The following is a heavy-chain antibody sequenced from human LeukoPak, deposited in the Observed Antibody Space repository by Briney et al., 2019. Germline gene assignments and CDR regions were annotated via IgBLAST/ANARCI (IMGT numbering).Heavy chain of an antibody. CDR1: GGSFSGYY. D-gene: IGHD1-26*01. J-gene: IGHJ4*02. CDR3: ARGFWGISGSYVF. CDR2: INHSGST. Sequence: SETLSLTCAVYGGSFSGYYWTWIRQPPGKGLEWIGEINHSGSTNYNPSLKSRVTISVDTSKNQFSLKLSSVTAADTAVYYCARGFWGISGSYVFWGQGTLVTVSS. V-gene: IGHV4-34*01.